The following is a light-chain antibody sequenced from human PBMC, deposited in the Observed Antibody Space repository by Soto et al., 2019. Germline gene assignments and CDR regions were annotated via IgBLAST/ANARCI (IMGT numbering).Light chain of an antibody. CDR3: SSYAGSNNLV. V-gene: IGLV2-8*01. CDR1: SSDVGGYNY. J-gene: IGLJ2*01. Sequence: QSVLTQPPSAPGSPGQSVTISCTGTSSDVGGYNYVSWYQQHPGKAPKLMIYEVSKRPSGVPDRCSGSKSGNTASLTVSGLQAEDEADYYCSSYAGSNNLVFGGGTKLTVL. CDR2: EVS.